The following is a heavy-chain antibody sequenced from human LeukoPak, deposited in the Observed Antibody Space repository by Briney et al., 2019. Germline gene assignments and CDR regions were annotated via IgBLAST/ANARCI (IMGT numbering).Heavy chain of an antibody. CDR3: ARAFIVGATSMVPGAYYFDY. D-gene: IGHD1-26*01. Sequence: GASMKVSCKASGYTFTSYYMHWVRQAPGQGLEWMGIIDPSGGSTSYAQKFQGRVTMTRDTSTSTVYMELSSLRSEDTAVYYCARAFIVGATSMVPGAYYFDYWGQGTLVTVSS. V-gene: IGHV1-46*01. CDR1: GYTFTSYY. J-gene: IGHJ4*02. CDR2: IDPSGGST.